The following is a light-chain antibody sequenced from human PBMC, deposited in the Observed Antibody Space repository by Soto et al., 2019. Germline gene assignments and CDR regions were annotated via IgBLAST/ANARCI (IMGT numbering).Light chain of an antibody. Sequence: DIHMIQYPSTLSGSVGDRVTSTCRASQTISSWLAWYQQKPGKAPKLLIYTASTLKSGVPSRFSGSGSGTEFTLTISSLQPDDFATYYCQHYNSYSEAFGQGTKVDFK. CDR3: QHYNSYSEA. V-gene: IGKV1-5*03. CDR1: QTISSW. J-gene: IGKJ1*01. CDR2: TAS.